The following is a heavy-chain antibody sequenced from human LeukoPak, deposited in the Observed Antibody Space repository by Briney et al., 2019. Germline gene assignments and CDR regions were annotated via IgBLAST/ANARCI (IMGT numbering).Heavy chain of an antibody. CDR2: IYDSGST. CDR3: ARDSSGWSSVDY. D-gene: IGHD6-19*01. V-gene: IGHV4-31*03. CDR1: GGSISSGNYY. J-gene: IGHJ4*02. Sequence: PSETLSLTCNVSGGSISSGNYYWSRIRQHPGKGLEWIGYIYDSGSTHYNPSLKSRVTISADTSKNQFSLNMSSVTAADTAVYYCARDSSGWSSVDYWGQGTLVTVSS.